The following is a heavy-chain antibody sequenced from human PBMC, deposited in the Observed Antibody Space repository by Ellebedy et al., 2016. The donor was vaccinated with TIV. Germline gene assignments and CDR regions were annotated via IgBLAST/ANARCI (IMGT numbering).Heavy chain of an antibody. D-gene: IGHD6-6*01. J-gene: IGHJ3*02. V-gene: IGHV4-59*08. CDR1: GGSISSYY. CDR3: ARLRPEGAFDI. Sequence: SETLSLTCTVSGGSISSYYWSWIRQPPGKGLEWIGYIYYSGSTNYNPSLKSRVTISVDTSKNQFSLKLSSVTAADTAVYYCARLRPEGAFDIWGQGTMVTVSS. CDR2: IYYSGST.